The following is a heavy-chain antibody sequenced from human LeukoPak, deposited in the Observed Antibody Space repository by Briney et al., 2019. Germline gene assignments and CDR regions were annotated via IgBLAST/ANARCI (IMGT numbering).Heavy chain of an antibody. CDR3: AKRYYDFWSGYYPQIPYYGMDI. V-gene: IGHV3-74*01. J-gene: IGHJ6*02. CDR1: GFPFSPYW. Sequence: GGSLRLSCAASGFPFSPYWMHWVRQAPGKGLVWVARIKSDGSIPSCVDSVKGRFTISRDNSKNTLYLQMNSLRAEDTAVYYCAKRYYDFWSGYYPQIPYYGMDIWGQGTTVTVSS. D-gene: IGHD3-3*01. CDR2: IKSDGSIP.